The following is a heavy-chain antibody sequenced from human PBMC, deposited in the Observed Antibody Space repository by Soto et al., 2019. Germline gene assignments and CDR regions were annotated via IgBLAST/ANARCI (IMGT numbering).Heavy chain of an antibody. D-gene: IGHD2-15*01. J-gene: IGHJ4*02. V-gene: IGHV3-30-3*01. CDR1: GFTFSSYA. CDR2: ISYDGSNK. CDR3: EREKRIPPIYYCDY. Sequence: QVQLVESGGGVVQPGRSLRLSCAASGFTFSSYAMHWVRQAPGKGLEWVAVISYDGSNKYYADSVKGRFTISRDNSKNTLDLQMNSLRAEDTAVYYSEREKRIPPIYYCDYWGQGTLVTVSS.